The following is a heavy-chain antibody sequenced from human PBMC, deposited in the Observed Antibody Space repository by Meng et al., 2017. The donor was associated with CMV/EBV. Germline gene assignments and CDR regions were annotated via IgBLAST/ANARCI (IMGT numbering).Heavy chain of an antibody. D-gene: IGHD3-9*01. V-gene: IGHV3-21*01. J-gene: IGHJ6*02. CDR3: ARDLSNYDILTGYQYYYYGMDV. Sequence: SCAASGFTFSSYSMNWVRQAPGKGLEWVSSISSSSSYIYYADSVKGRFTISRDNAKNSLYLQMNSLRAEDTAVYYCARDLSNYDILTGYQYYYYGMDVWGQGTTVTVSS. CDR2: ISSSSSYI. CDR1: GFTFSSYS.